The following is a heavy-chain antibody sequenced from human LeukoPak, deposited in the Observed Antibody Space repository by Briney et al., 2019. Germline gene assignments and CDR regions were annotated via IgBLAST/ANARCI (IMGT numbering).Heavy chain of an antibody. J-gene: IGHJ4*02. D-gene: IGHD3-3*01. CDR2: ISGSGGST. Sequence: GGSLRLSCAASGFTFSSYAMSWVRQAPGKGLVWVSAISGSGGSTYYADSVKGRFTISRDNSKNTLYLQMNSLRAEDTAVYYCAKDLEWLLTVPYFDYWGQGTLVTVSS. CDR3: AKDLEWLLTVPYFDY. CDR1: GFTFSSYA. V-gene: IGHV3-23*01.